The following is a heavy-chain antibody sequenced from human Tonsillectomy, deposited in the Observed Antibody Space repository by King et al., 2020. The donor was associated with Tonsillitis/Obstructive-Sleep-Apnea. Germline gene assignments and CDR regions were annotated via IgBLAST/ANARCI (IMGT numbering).Heavy chain of an antibody. CDR1: GGSIRSYY. CDR2: IYYSGST. V-gene: IGHV4-59*08. J-gene: IGHJ3*02. CDR3: VRHGLSGSGSYYLTAFDI. D-gene: IGHD3-10*01. Sequence: QLQESGPGLVKPSETLSLTCTVSGGSIRSYYWSWIRQPPGKGLEWIGYIYYSGSTNYNPSLKSRVTISVDTSKNQFSLKLSSVTAADTAVYYCVRHGLSGSGSYYLTAFDIWGQGTMVTVSS.